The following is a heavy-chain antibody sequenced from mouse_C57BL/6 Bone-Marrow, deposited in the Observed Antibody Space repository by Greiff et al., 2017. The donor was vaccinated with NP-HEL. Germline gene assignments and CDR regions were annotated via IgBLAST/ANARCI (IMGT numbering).Heavy chain of an antibody. J-gene: IGHJ2*01. CDR1: GYTFTDYY. Sequence: QVQLQQSGAELVRPGASVKLSCKASGYTFTDYYINWVKQRPGQGLEWIARIYPGSGNTYYNEKFKGKATLTAEKSSSTAYMQLSSLTSEDSAVYFGARGDGQLRPFDYWGQGTTLTVSS. V-gene: IGHV1-76*01. D-gene: IGHD3-2*02. CDR2: IYPGSGNT. CDR3: ARGDGQLRPFDY.